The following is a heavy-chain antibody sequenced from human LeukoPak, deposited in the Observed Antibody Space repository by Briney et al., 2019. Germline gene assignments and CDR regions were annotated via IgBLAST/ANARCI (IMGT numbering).Heavy chain of an antibody. CDR1: GGSFSGYY. D-gene: IGHD3-10*01. CDR3: ARSPGGDFDY. J-gene: IGHJ4*02. Sequence: SETLSLTCAVYGGSFSGYYWIWIRQPPGKGLEWIGEINHSGSTNYNPSLKSRVTISVDTSKNQFSLKVTTVTAADTAVYYCARSPGGDFDYWGQGTLVTVSS. CDR2: INHSGST. V-gene: IGHV4-34*01.